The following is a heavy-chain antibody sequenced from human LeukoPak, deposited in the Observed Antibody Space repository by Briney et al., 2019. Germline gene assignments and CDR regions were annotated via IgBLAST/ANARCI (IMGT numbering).Heavy chain of an antibody. J-gene: IGHJ4*02. CDR3: ARGGDGYNF. Sequence: SETLSLTCAVYGGSFSSYYWSWIRQPPGKGLEWIGEINHSGCTNYNPSLKSRVTISVDTSKNQFSLKLSSVTAADTAVYYCARGGDGYNFWGQGTLVTVSS. D-gene: IGHD5-24*01. V-gene: IGHV4-34*01. CDR2: INHSGCT. CDR1: GGSFSSYY.